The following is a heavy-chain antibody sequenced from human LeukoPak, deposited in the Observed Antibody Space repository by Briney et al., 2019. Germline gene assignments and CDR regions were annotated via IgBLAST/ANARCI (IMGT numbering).Heavy chain of an antibody. Sequence: GGSLRLSCAASGFTFSSYSMNWVRQAPGKGLEWVSSISSSSSYIYYADSVKGRFTISRDNAKNSLYLQMNSLRAEDTAVYYCAREFPDSSGQLVVAATFDYWGQGTLVTVSS. D-gene: IGHD2-15*01. CDR2: ISSSSSYI. V-gene: IGHV3-21*01. J-gene: IGHJ4*02. CDR1: GFTFSSYS. CDR3: AREFPDSSGQLVVAATFDY.